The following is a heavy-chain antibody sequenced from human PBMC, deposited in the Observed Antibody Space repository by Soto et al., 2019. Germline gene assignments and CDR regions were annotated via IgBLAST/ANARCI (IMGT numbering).Heavy chain of an antibody. CDR1: GYTFTSYN. D-gene: IGHD3-10*01. CDR3: ARAAGRFGELFGCDP. Sequence: QVQLVQSGAEVKKPGASVKVSCKASGYTFTSYNIHWVRQAPGQGIEWVGMINPRGFFTTYAPKFRSRVTMTGDTASSVVYMELTNLRSEDTAMYYCARAAGRFGELFGCDPWGQGTLFSVSS. CDR2: INPRGFFT. J-gene: IGHJ5*02. V-gene: IGHV1-46*01.